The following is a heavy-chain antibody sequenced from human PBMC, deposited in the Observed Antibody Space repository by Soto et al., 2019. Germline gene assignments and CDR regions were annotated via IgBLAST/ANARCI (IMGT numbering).Heavy chain of an antibody. D-gene: IGHD6-6*01. V-gene: IGHV4-59*01. CDR1: GVSISSYY. J-gene: IGHJ5*02. CDR3: ARGGGTAARRDWFDP. CDR2: VYYSGST. Sequence: SETLSLTCTVSGVSISSYYWSWFRQPPGKGLEWIGCVYYSGSTSYNPSLKSRVTISVDTSKNQFSLKLTSVTAADTAVYYCARGGGTAARRDWFDPWGQGTLVTVSS.